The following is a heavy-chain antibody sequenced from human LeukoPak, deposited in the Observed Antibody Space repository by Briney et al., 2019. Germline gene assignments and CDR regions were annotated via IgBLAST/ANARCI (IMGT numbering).Heavy chain of an antibody. CDR1: GFTFSSYW. CDR3: ARLWGGNGYSGGSLNL. J-gene: IGHJ5*02. V-gene: IGHV3-7*01. Sequence: PGGSLRLSCAASGFTFSSYWMSWVRQAPGKGLEWVANIKQDGSEKYYVDSVKGRFTISRDNAKNSLYLQMNSLRAGDTAVYYCARLWGGNGYSGGSLNLWGQGTLVTVSS. CDR2: IKQDGSEK. D-gene: IGHD3-16*01.